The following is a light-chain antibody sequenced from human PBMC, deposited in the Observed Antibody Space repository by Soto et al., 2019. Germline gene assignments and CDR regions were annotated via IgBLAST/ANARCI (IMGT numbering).Light chain of an antibody. CDR2: DVS. CDR3: CSYAGSYTLYV. J-gene: IGLJ1*01. V-gene: IGLV2-11*01. Sequence: QSVLTQPRSVSGSPGQSVTISCTGTSSDVCGYNYVSWYQQHPGKAPKLMIYDVSKRPSGVPDRFSGSKSGNTASLTISGLXAEDEAAYYCCSYAGSYTLYVFGTGTKVTVL. CDR1: SSDVCGYNY.